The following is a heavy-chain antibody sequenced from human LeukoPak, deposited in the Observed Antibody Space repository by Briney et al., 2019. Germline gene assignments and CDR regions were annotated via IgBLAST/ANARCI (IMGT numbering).Heavy chain of an antibody. CDR2: ISSGSTYI. CDR3: AREISSSTSFDY. D-gene: IGHD2-2*01. Sequence: GGSLRLSCAASGFSFSSYSMNWVRQAPGKGLEWVSSISSGSTYIYYADSVKGRFTISRDNAKNSLYLQVSTLRAEDTAVYYCAREISSSTSFDYWGQGTLVIVSS. CDR1: GFSFSSYS. J-gene: IGHJ4*02. V-gene: IGHV3-21*01.